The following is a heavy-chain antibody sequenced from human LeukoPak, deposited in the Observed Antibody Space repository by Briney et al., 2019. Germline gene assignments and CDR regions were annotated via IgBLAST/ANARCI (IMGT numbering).Heavy chain of an antibody. D-gene: IGHD3-3*01. V-gene: IGHV3-23*01. J-gene: IGHJ5*02. CDR1: GFTFSSYA. Sequence: GGSLRLSCAASGFTFSSYAMSWVRQAPGKGLEWVSAISGSGGSTYYADSVKGRFTISRDNSKNTLYLQMNSLRAEDTAVYYCAKDQHYDFWSGSPKRWFDPWGQGTLVTVSS. CDR2: ISGSGGST. CDR3: AKDQHYDFWSGSPKRWFDP.